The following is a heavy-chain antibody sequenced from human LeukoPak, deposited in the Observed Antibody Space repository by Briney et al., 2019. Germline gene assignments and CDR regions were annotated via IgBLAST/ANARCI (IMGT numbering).Heavy chain of an antibody. CDR3: ARSGTHRVYYYGSGGRNERDWFDP. Sequence: PSETLSLTCAVYGGSFSGYYWSWIRQPPGKGLEWIGEINHSGSTNYNPSLKSRVTISVDTSKNQFSLKLSSVTAADTAVYYCARSGTHRVYYYGSGGRNERDWFDPWGQGTLVPVSS. CDR1: GGSFSGYY. CDR2: INHSGST. D-gene: IGHD3-10*01. V-gene: IGHV4-34*01. J-gene: IGHJ5*02.